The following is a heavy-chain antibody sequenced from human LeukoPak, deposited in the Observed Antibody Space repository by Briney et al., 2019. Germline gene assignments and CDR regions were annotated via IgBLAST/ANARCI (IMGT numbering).Heavy chain of an antibody. CDR3: ARENTAIVAY. D-gene: IGHD5-18*01. J-gene: IGHJ4*02. CDR2: ISSSGSTI. V-gene: IGHV3-48*03. CDR1: GFTFSSYE. Sequence: GGSLRLSCAASGFTFSSYEMNWVRQAPGKGLEWVSYISSSGSTIYYADSVKGRFTISRDNAKNSLYLQMNSLRAEDTAVYYCARENTAIVAYWGQGTLVTVSS.